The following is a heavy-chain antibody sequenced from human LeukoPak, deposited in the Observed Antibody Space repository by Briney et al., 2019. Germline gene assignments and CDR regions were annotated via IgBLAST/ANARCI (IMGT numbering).Heavy chain of an antibody. CDR1: GFTFSSYA. J-gene: IGHJ4*02. CDR2: MSGSGGGT. Sequence: GGSLRLSCAASGFTFSSYAINWVRQAPGKGLEWVSGMSGSGGGTYYADSVKGRFTISRDNSKNTLYLQLNSLRAEDTAIYYCAKDLTYYYDSTGYYFDYWGQGTLVTVSS. V-gene: IGHV3-23*01. CDR3: AKDLTYYYDSTGYYFDY. D-gene: IGHD3-22*01.